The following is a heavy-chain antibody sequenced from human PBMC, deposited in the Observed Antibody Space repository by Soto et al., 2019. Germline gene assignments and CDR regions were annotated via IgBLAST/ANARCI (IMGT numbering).Heavy chain of an antibody. V-gene: IGHV4-59*01. D-gene: IGHD4-17*01. CDR1: GGSISSYY. Sequence: SETLSLTCTVSGGSISSYYWSWIRQPPGKGLEWIGYIYYSGSTNYNPSLKSRVTISVDTSKNQFSLKLSSVTAADTAVYYCARYGILDYGDYSLDYWGQGTLVTVSS. CDR2: IYYSGST. CDR3: ARYGILDYGDYSLDY. J-gene: IGHJ4*02.